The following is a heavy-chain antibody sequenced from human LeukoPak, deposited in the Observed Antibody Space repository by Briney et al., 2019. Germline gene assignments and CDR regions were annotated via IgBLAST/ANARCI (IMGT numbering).Heavy chain of an antibody. CDR3: ARRYSNSYFDF. Sequence: SETLSLTCTVSGGSISSSSYYWGWIRQPPGKGLEWIGSIYYSGSTYYNPSLKSRVTISVDTSKNQFSLKLNSVTAADTAVYYCARRYSNSYFDFWGQGTLVTVSS. V-gene: IGHV4-39*01. CDR2: IYYSGST. CDR1: GGSISSSSYY. D-gene: IGHD4-11*01. J-gene: IGHJ4*02.